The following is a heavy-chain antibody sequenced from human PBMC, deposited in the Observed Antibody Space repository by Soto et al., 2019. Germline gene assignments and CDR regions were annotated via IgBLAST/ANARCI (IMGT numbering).Heavy chain of an antibody. V-gene: IGHV4-39*01. CDR3: ARQFAEQWLEDY. J-gene: IGHJ4*02. D-gene: IGHD6-19*01. CDR2: IYYSGST. Sequence: QLQLQESGPGLVKPSETLSLTCTVSGGSISSSSYYWGWIRQPPGKGLEWIGSIYYSGSTYYNPSLKSRVTISVDTSKNQFSLKLSSVTAADTAVYYCARQFAEQWLEDYWGQGTLVTVSS. CDR1: GGSISSSSYY.